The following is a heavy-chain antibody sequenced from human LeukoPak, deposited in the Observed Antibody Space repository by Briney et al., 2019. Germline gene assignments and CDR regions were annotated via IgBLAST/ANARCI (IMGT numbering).Heavy chain of an antibody. CDR1: GFTFSGYG. J-gene: IGHJ4*02. CDR2: IWYDGTNK. D-gene: IGHD4-17*01. Sequence: GGSLRLSCVASGFTFSGYGMHWVRQAPGKGLEWVAVIWYDGTNKYYADSVRGRFTISRDNSKNTLYLQMNSLRAEDTAVYYCAKDVAVTVPYYFDYWGQGTLVTVSS. CDR3: AKDVAVTVPYYFDY. V-gene: IGHV3-33*06.